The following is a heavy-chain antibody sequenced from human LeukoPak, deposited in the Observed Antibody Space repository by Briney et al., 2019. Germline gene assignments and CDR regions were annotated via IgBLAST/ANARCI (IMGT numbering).Heavy chain of an antibody. CDR1: GGTFSSYA. J-gene: IGHJ4*02. D-gene: IGHD3-9*01. V-gene: IGHV1-69*06. Sequence: SVKVSCKASGGTFSSYAISWVRQAPGQGLEWKGGIIPIFGTANYAQKFQGRVTITADKSTSTAYMELSSLRSEDTAVYYCASAILTGYYFDYWGQGTLVTVSS. CDR3: ASAILTGYYFDY. CDR2: IIPIFGTA.